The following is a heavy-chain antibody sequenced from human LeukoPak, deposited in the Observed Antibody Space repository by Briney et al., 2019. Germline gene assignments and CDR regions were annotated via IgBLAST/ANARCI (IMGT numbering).Heavy chain of an antibody. CDR3: AREFSITMIVGLDY. CDR2: INPNTGAT. Sequence: ASVKVSCKASGYTFNDYYMQWVRQAPGQGLQWMGWINPNTGATRYAQKIQGRVTMTRDTSISTACMELSRLRSDDTAVYYCAREFSITMIVGLDYWGQGTLVTVSS. D-gene: IGHD3-22*01. J-gene: IGHJ4*02. CDR1: GYTFNDYY. V-gene: IGHV1-2*02.